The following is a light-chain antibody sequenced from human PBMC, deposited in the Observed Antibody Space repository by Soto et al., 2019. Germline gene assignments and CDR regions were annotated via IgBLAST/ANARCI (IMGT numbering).Light chain of an antibody. CDR2: GAS. J-gene: IGKJ2*01. Sequence: DIVLTQSPATLSVSPGERVTLSCRASESLSTYLAWYQQKPGQAPRLLIYGASTKATGIPARFSGSGSATDFTLTISSLQSEDFAVYYCQSYHDWPFTFGQGTKVDIK. V-gene: IGKV3-15*01. CDR1: ESLSTY. CDR3: QSYHDWPFT.